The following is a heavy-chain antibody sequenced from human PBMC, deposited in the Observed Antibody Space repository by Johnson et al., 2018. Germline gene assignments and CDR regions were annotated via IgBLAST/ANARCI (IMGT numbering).Heavy chain of an antibody. J-gene: IGHJ5*02. D-gene: IGHD2-8*01. Sequence: QVQLQESGPGLLKPSETLSLTCTVSGGSISGYYWFWMRQPPGKGLEWIGHIYYRGSTSYHPSLKSRVTISLDTSKNQFSLKLTSVTAPDTAVYYCARAGSVYNWFDPWGQGTLVTVSS. V-gene: IGHV4-59*01. CDR1: GGSISGYY. CDR2: IYYRGST. CDR3: ARAGSVYNWFDP.